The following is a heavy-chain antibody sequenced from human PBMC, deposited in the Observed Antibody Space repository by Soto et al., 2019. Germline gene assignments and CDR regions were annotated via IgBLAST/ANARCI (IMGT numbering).Heavy chain of an antibody. Sequence: SETLSLTCAIYGGSFSGFYWSWIRQPPGKGLEWIGEINHSGSTNYNPSLKSRVTISVDTSKNQFSLKLSSVTAADTAVYYCARAAPEADYYYGMDVWGQGTTVT. CDR1: GGSFSGFY. CDR3: ARAAPEADYYYGMDV. V-gene: IGHV4-34*01. CDR2: INHSGST. J-gene: IGHJ6*02. D-gene: IGHD6-19*01.